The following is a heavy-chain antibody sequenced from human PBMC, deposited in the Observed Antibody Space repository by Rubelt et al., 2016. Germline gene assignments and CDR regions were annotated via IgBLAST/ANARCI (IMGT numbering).Heavy chain of an antibody. CDR1: GGSISSSGYY. CDR3: ARRGFSGSLGMFDY. V-gene: IGHV4-39*01. D-gene: IGHD1-26*01. J-gene: IGHJ4*02. Sequence: QLQLQESGPGLVKPSETLSLSCVVSGGSISSSGYYWGWIRQPPGKGLEWIGYIYYKGGTYYNPSLKSRVTISVDTSTNHVSLKLSSVTAADTAVYDCARRGFSGSLGMFDYWGQGTLVTVSS. CDR2: IYYKGGT.